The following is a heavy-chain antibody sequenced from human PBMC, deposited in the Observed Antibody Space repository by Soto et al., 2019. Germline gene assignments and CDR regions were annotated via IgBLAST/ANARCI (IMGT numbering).Heavy chain of an antibody. Sequence: GGSMRLSCSASVFTFSSYGVDGVRPDPGKGLEWVAVIWYDGSNKYYADSVKGRFTISRDNSKNTLYLQMNSRRAEDTAVYYDFICSQARSGFCFRRYFLDFLGQGPLVTGSS. D-gene: IGHD3-10*02. CDR1: VFTFSSYG. CDR2: IWYDGSNK. V-gene: IGHV3-33*01. J-gene: IGHJ4*02. CDR3: FICSQARSGFCFRRYFLDF.